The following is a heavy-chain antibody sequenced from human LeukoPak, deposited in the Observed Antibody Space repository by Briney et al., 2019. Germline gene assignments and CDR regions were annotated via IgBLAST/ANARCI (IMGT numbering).Heavy chain of an antibody. CDR3: ARRAGDYSHPYDY. J-gene: IGHJ4*02. CDR1: GFTFSSYG. D-gene: IGHD3-22*01. V-gene: IGHV3-30*02. CDR2: IRYDGSNK. Sequence: GGSLRLSCAGSGFTFSSYGMHWVRQAPGKGLGWVAFIRYDGSNKYYADSVKGRFTISRDNSKNTLYLQMNSLRAEDTAVYYCARRAGDYSHPYDYWGQGTLVTVSS.